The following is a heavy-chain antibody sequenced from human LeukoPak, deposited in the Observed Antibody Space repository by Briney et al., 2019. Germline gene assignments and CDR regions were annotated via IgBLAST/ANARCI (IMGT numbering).Heavy chain of an antibody. V-gene: IGHV5-51*01. CDR2: IYPGDSDT. CDR3: ARRDGYCSSTSCYADYYYGMDV. D-gene: IGHD2-2*01. J-gene: IGHJ6*02. Sequence: GESLKISCKGSGYSFTSYWIGWVRQMPGKGLEWMEIIYPGDSDTRYSPSFQGQVTISADKSISTAYLQWSSLKASDTAMYYCARRDGYCSSTSCYADYYYGMDVWGQGTTVTVSS. CDR1: GYSFTSYW.